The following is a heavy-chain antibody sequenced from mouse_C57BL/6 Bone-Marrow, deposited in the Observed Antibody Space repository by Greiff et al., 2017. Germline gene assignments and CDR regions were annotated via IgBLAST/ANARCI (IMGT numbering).Heavy chain of an antibody. CDR3: ARESIYYDYEDYFDY. D-gene: IGHD2-4*01. Sequence: EVQLQQSGPELVKPGASVKISCKASGYTFTDYYMNWVKQSHGQSLEWIGDINPNNGGTSYNQKFKDKATLTVDKSSSTAYMERSSLTSEDSAVYYGARESIYYDYEDYFDYWGQGTTLTVSS. CDR2: INPNNGGT. CDR1: GYTFTDYY. J-gene: IGHJ2*01. V-gene: IGHV1-26*01.